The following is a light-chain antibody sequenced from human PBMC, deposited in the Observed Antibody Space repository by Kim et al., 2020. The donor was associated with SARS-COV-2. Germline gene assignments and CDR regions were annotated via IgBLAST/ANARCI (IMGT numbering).Light chain of an antibody. CDR2: DAS. V-gene: IGKV3-15*01. Sequence: APGETATLSCMASQSINNKLAWYQQKHGQAPRLLIYDASTRATGISARFSGSGSGTEFTLTISSLQSEDFAVYHCQQYNTWTSLSFGGGTKVDIK. CDR1: QSINNK. CDR3: QQYNTWTSLS. J-gene: IGKJ4*01.